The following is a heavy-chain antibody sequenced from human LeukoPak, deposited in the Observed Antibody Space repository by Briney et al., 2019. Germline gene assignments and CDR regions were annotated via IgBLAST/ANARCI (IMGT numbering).Heavy chain of an antibody. D-gene: IGHD6-19*01. J-gene: IGHJ4*02. Sequence: QPGGSLRLSCAASGFTFSSYCMSWVRQAPGKGLEWVSGLSGSGGDTYYADSVKGRFTISRDNSNNTLYLQMNSLRAEDTALYYCAKSRSHSSAWSGSDFDYWGQGTLVTVSS. V-gene: IGHV3-23*01. CDR1: GFTFSSYC. CDR2: LSGSGGDT. CDR3: AKSRSHSSAWSGSDFDY.